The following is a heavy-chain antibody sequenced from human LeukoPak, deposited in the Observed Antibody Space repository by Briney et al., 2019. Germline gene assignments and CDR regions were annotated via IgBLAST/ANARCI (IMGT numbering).Heavy chain of an antibody. CDR1: GFTFSSSA. CDR3: AKAPAYYYDSSGYYQYYFDY. Sequence: GGSLRLSCAASGFTFSSSAMSWVRQAPGKGLEWVSAISGSGGSTYYADSVKGRFTISRDNSKNTLYLQMNSLRAEDTAVYYCAKAPAYYYDSSGYYQYYFDYWGQGTLVTVSS. D-gene: IGHD3-22*01. CDR2: ISGSGGST. J-gene: IGHJ4*02. V-gene: IGHV3-23*01.